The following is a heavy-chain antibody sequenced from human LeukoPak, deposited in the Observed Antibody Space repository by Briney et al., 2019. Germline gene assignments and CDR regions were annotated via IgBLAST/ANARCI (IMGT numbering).Heavy chain of an antibody. D-gene: IGHD2-21*01. CDR3: ARPPPSIPPNPYYFDY. V-gene: IGHV1-2*02. Sequence: GASVKVSCKASGYTFTGYYMHWVRQAPAQGLEWMGWINPNSGGTNYAQKFQGRGTMTRDTSISTAYMELSRRRSDDTAVYYCARPPPSIPPNPYYFDYWGQGTLVTVSS. J-gene: IGHJ4*02. CDR2: INPNSGGT. CDR1: GYTFTGYY.